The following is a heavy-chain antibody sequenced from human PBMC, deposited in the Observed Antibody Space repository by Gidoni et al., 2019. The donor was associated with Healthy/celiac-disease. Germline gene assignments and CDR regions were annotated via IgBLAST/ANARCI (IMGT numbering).Heavy chain of an antibody. CDR2: IYYSGST. Sequence: QVQLQESGPGLVKPSQNLSLPCTVSGDSISSGGYYWSWIRQPPGTGLEWIGYIYYSGSTYSNPSLKSRVTISVDTSKNQFSLKLSSVTAADTAVYYCAITMIVVGVDAFDIWGQGTMVTVSS. CDR1: GDSISSGGYY. J-gene: IGHJ3*02. CDR3: AITMIVVGVDAFDI. D-gene: IGHD3-22*01. V-gene: IGHV4-31*03.